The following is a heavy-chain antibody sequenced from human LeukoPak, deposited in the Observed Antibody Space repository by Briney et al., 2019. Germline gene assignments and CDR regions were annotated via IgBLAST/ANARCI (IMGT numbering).Heavy chain of an antibody. V-gene: IGHV3-30-3*01. CDR1: GFTFSSYA. D-gene: IGHD3-22*01. J-gene: IGHJ4*02. CDR3: ARDPDASGYYAYYFDY. CDR2: ISYDGSNK. Sequence: GGSLRLSCAASGFTFSSYAMHWVRQAQGKGLEWVAVISYDGSNKYYADSVKGRFTISRDNSKNTLYLQMNSLRAEDTAVYYCARDPDASGYYAYYFDYWGQGTLVTVSS.